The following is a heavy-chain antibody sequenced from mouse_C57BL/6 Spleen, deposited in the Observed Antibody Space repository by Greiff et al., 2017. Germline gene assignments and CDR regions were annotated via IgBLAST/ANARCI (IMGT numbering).Heavy chain of an antibody. D-gene: IGHD1-1*01. CDR2: IHPNSGST. J-gene: IGHJ4*01. V-gene: IGHV1-64*01. CDR3: ARTTVVARGYAMDY. Sequence: QVQLQQPGAELVKPGASVKLSCKASGYTFTSYWMPWVKPRPGQGLEWIGMIHPNSGSTNYNEKFKSKATLTVDKSSSTAYMQLSSLTSEDSAVYYCARTTVVARGYAMDYWGQGTSVTVSS. CDR1: GYTFTSYW.